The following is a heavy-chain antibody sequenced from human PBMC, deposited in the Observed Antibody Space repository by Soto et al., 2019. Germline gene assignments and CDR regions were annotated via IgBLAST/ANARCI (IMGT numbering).Heavy chain of an antibody. CDR3: ARAADVNYYYYYGMDV. D-gene: IGHD2-2*01. J-gene: IGHJ6*02. CDR2: IYHSGST. CDR1: GGSISSSNW. V-gene: IGHV4-4*02. Sequence: SETLSLTCAVSGGSISSSNWWSWVRQPPGKGLEWIGEIYHSGSTNYNPSLKSRVTISVDKSKNQFSLKLSSVTAADTAVYYWARAADVNYYYYYGMDVWGQGTTVTVSS.